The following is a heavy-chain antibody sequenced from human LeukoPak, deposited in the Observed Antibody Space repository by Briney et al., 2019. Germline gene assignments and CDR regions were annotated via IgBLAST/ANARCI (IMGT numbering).Heavy chain of an antibody. CDR2: IYYSGST. J-gene: IGHJ5*02. V-gene: IGHV4-59*01. CDR3: ARDHRFAALGFDP. Sequence: KPSETLSLTCTVSGGSISSYYWSWIRQPPGKGLEWIGYIYYSGSTNYNPSLKSRVTISVDTSKNQFSLKLSSVTAADTAVYYCARDHRFAALGFDPWGQGALVTVSS. D-gene: IGHD1-1*01. CDR1: GGSISSYY.